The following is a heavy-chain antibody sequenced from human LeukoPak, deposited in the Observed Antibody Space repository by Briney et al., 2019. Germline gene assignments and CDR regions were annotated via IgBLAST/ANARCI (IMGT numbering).Heavy chain of an antibody. CDR2: IHGDGDNI. Sequence: GGSLRLSCAASGFPFSSYAMYWVRHAPGKGLVWVARIHGDGDNISYADSVRGRFTISRDNAKNSLYLQMSSLRAEDTAVYYCARDESPFIDYWGQGTLVTVSS. J-gene: IGHJ4*02. V-gene: IGHV3-74*01. CDR3: ARDESPFIDY. CDR1: GFPFSSYA.